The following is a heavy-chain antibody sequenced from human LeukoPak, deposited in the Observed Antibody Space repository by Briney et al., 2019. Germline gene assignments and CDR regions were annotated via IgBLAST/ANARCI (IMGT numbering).Heavy chain of an antibody. J-gene: IGHJ3*02. D-gene: IGHD5-18*01. Sequence: PSQTLSLTCTVSGGSISSGSYYWSWIRQPAGKGLEWIGRIYTSGSTYYNPSLKSRVTISVDTSKNQFSLKLSSVTAADTAVYYCARVGHTAMVRWGAFDIWGQGTMVTVSS. CDR1: GGSISSGSYY. V-gene: IGHV4-61*02. CDR3: ARVGHTAMVRWGAFDI. CDR2: IYTSGST.